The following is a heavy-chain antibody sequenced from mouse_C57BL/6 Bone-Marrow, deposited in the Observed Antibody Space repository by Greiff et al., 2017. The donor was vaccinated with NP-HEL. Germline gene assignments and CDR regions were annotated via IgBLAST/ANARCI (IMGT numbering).Heavy chain of an antibody. J-gene: IGHJ2*01. V-gene: IGHV1-19*01. CDR1: GYTFTDYY. CDR2: INPYNGGT. D-gene: IGHD1-1*01. Sequence: DVKLQESGPVLVKPGASVKMSCKASGYTFTDYYMNWVKQSHGKSLEWIGVINPYNGGTSYNQKFKGKATLTVDKSSSTAYMELNSLTSEDSAVYYCARSPPYYYGSSRGYYFDYWGQGTTLTVSS. CDR3: ARSPPYYYGSSRGYYFDY.